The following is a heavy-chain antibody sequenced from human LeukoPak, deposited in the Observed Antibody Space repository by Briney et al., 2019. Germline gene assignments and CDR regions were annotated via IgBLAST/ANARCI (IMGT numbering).Heavy chain of an antibody. D-gene: IGHD3-10*01. CDR2: INDSGGNT. V-gene: IGHV3-23*01. CDR1: GFTFSSYA. J-gene: IGHJ4*02. CDR3: AKTSAGIRGGYFDY. Sequence: GSLRLSSAASGFTFSSYAMSWVRQAPGKGLEGVSLINDSGGNTYYADSVKGRFTISRDNSKNTLFLQMSSLRAEDTAVYYCAKTSAGIRGGYFDYWGQGTLVTVSS.